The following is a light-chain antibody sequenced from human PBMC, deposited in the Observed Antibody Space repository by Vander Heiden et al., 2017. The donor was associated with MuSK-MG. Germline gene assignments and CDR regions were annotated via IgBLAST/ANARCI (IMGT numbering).Light chain of an antibody. CDR1: QGISSY. J-gene: IGKJ3*01. V-gene: IGKV1-9*01. Sequence: DIQLTQSPSFLSASVGDRVTITCRASQGISSYLAWYKQKPGKAPKLLIYAASTLQRCVKSRFSGSGYGTEFTLTISSRQPEDFATYYCQQRNSDHLCFTFGHGTKVDIK. CDR2: AAS. CDR3: QQRNSDHLCFT.